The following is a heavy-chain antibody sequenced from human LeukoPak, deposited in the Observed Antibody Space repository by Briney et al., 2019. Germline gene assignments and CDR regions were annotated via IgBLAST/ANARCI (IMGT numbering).Heavy chain of an antibody. CDR3: TFDHRGY. CDR1: GYTFTSYD. Sequence: ASVKVSCKASGYTFTSYDINWVRQATGQGLEWMGWMNPNSGNTGYAQKFQDRVTMTRNTSISTAYMELSSLRSEDTALYYCTFDHRGYWGQGTLVTVSS. D-gene: IGHD3-9*01. CDR2: MNPNSGNT. J-gene: IGHJ4*02. V-gene: IGHV1-8*01.